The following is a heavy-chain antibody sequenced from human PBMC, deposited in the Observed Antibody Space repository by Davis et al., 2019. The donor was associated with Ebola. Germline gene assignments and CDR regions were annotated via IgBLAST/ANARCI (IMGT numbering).Heavy chain of an antibody. Sequence: PGGSLRLSCAASGFSFNSYAMHWVRQGPGKGLEWVALISHDGRQYYADSVKGRFTISRDNSKDTLYLQMSGLRTEDTSVYCCSKDGGNQVTTHNWFDAWGRGTLVTVSS. CDR3: SKDGGNQVTTHNWFDA. J-gene: IGHJ5*02. D-gene: IGHD1-14*01. V-gene: IGHV3-30-3*02. CDR1: GFSFNSYA. CDR2: ISHDGRQ.